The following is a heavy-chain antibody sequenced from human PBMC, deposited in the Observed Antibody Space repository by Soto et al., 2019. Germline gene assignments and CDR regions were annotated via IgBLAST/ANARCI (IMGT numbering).Heavy chain of an antibody. CDR1: GFTFSDYY. J-gene: IGHJ6*02. V-gene: IGHV3-72*01. CDR2: TKNKANSYST. D-gene: IGHD3-9*01. Sequence: EVQLVESGGGLVQPGGSLRLSCAASGFTFSDYYMDWVRQGPGKGLEWVGRTKNKANSYSTEYAAAVKGRFTISRDVSKNSLYLHMNSLKTEDTAVYYCTSALYYGIPPSSYAMDVWGQGTTVTVSS. CDR3: TSALYYGIPPSSYAMDV.